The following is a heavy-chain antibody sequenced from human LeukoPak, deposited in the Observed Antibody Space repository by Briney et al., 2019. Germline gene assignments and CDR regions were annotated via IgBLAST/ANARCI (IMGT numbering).Heavy chain of an antibody. CDR1: RFTFSSYS. CDR3: ARAGAYYDSSGYPFDY. Sequence: GGSLRLSCAASRFTFSSYSMNWVRQAPGKGLEWVSSISSSSSYIYYADSVKGRFTISRDNAKNSLYLQMNSLRAEDTAVYYCARAGAYYDSSGYPFDYWGQGTLVTVSS. J-gene: IGHJ4*02. V-gene: IGHV3-21*01. CDR2: ISSSSSYI. D-gene: IGHD3-22*01.